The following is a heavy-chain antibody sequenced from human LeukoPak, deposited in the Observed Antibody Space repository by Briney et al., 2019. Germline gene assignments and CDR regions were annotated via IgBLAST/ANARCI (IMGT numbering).Heavy chain of an antibody. CDR2: IYWDDDK. Sequence: SGPTLVKPTQILTLTCTFAGCSLSTSGVGVGWIRKHPGKALARLALIYWDDDKRYSPSLKSRLPIAQDTPKNQVDLPVTNMDPVDTAKYYCAHTPPQDYSDSSGHEAFDIWGQGTMVTVSS. CDR1: GCSLSTSGVG. CDR3: AHTPPQDYSDSSGHEAFDI. D-gene: IGHD3-22*01. J-gene: IGHJ3*02. V-gene: IGHV2-5*02.